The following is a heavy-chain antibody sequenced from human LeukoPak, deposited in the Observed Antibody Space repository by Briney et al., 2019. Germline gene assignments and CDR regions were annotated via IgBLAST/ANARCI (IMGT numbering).Heavy chain of an antibody. Sequence: PSETLSLTCTVSGGSISSGDYYWSWIRQPPGKGLEWIGYIYYSGSTYYNPSLKSRVTISVDTSKNQFSLKLSSVTAADTAVYYCARIPSTSHYFDYWGQGTLVTVSS. CDR2: IYYSGST. CDR1: GGSISSGDYY. D-gene: IGHD2-2*01. J-gene: IGHJ4*02. CDR3: ARIPSTSHYFDY. V-gene: IGHV4-30-4*08.